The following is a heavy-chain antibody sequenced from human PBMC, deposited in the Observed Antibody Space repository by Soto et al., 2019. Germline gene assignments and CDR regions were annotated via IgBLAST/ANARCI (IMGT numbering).Heavy chain of an antibody. Sequence: SVKVSCKASGFTFTSSAFQWVRQARGQRLEWIGWIAVGSGYTNYAQRFQDRVTLTRDMSTATTYMELSRLTSEDTAIYYCAADATAWQQMVPSDYWGQGTLVT. CDR1: GFTFTSSA. D-gene: IGHD2-8*01. CDR2: IAVGSGYT. J-gene: IGHJ4*02. V-gene: IGHV1-58*01. CDR3: AADATAWQQMVPSDY.